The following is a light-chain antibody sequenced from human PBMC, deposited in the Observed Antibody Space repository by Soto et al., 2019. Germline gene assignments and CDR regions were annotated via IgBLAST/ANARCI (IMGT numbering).Light chain of an antibody. CDR2: GTS. V-gene: IGKV3-20*01. CDR1: RRISSSY. J-gene: IGKJ1*01. CDR3: QQYGSSPVT. Sequence: EIVLTQSPGTLSLSPGDRATLSCRASRRISSSYLAWYQQKPGQAPRLLIYGTSSRATGIPDRFSGSGSGTDFTLTISRLEPEDFAVYYCQQYGSSPVTFGQGTKVDIK.